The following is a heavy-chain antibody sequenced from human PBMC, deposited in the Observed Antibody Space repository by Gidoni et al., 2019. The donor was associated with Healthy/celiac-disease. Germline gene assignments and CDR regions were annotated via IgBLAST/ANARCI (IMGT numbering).Heavy chain of an antibody. D-gene: IGHD3-9*01. CDR3: ARERPPHTIYGMDV. CDR2: IKQDGSER. J-gene: IGHJ6*02. V-gene: IGHV3-7*01. CDR1: GFTFSSYW. Sequence: EVQLVESGGGLVQPGGSLSLSCAASGFTFSSYWMSWVRQAPGKGREWVANIKQDGSERYYVDSVKGRFTISRDNAKNSLYLQMNSLRAEETAVYYCARERPPHTIYGMDVGGQGTTVTVSS.